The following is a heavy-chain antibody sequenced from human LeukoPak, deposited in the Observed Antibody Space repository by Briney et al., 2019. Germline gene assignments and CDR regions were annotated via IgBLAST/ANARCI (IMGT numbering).Heavy chain of an antibody. CDR1: GGSFSGYY. J-gene: IGHJ4*02. D-gene: IGHD6-19*01. CDR2: INHSGST. CDR3: ARSVAGNFDY. Sequence: SETLSLTCAVYGGSFSGYYWSWIRQPPGKGLEWVGEINHSGSTNYNPSLKSRVTISVDTSKNQFSLKLSSVTAADTAVYYCARSVAGNFDYWGQGTLVTVSS. V-gene: IGHV4-34*01.